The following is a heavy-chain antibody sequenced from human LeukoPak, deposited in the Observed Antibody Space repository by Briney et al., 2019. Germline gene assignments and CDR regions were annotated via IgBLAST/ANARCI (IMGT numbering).Heavy chain of an antibody. V-gene: IGHV3-30*02. Sequence: PGGSLRLSCAASGFTFSSYGMHWVRQAPGKGLEWVAFIRYDGSNKYYADSVKGRFTISRDNSKNTLYLQMGSLRAEDMAVYYCARDSSQTGALLGDEFDYWGQGTLVTVSS. D-gene: IGHD4-17*01. CDR1: GFTFSSYG. J-gene: IGHJ4*02. CDR3: ARDSSQTGALLGDEFDY. CDR2: IRYDGSNK.